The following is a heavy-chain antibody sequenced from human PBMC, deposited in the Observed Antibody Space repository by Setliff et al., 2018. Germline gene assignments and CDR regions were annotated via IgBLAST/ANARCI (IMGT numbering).Heavy chain of an antibody. CDR2: IDWNGGSP. Sequence: GSLRLSCAASGFTFTNAWMNWVRQAPGKGLEWVSGIDWNGGSPAYADSVKGRFTISRDNVKKSLYLQMNSLRAEDTALYYCARGYYYMDVWGTGTTVTVSS. CDR3: ARGYYYMDV. J-gene: IGHJ6*03. CDR1: GFTFTNAW. V-gene: IGHV3-20*04.